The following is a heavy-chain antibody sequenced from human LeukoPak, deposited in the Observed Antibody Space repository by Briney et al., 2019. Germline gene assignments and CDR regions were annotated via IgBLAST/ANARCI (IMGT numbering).Heavy chain of an antibody. D-gene: IGHD5-12*01. V-gene: IGHV3-23*01. CDR1: GFTFSSYA. Sequence: GGTLTLSCAASGFTFSSYAMSWVRQAPGKGLEWISAIADNGRSHSYSDSVNGRFTISRDNSKNTLYLQMISLRAEDAAVYFCAKDHHHRNLVPTIAYFDSWGQGTLVTVSS. J-gene: IGHJ4*02. CDR3: AKDHHHRNLVPTIAYFDS. CDR2: IADNGRSH.